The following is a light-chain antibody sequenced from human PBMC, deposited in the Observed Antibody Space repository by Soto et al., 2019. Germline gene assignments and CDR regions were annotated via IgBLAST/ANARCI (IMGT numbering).Light chain of an antibody. CDR2: AAS. CDR1: QGISNY. J-gene: IGKJ1*01. CDR3: QKYNSAPWT. Sequence: DIQMTQSPSSLSASVGDRVTITCRASQGISNYLAWYQQKPGKVPKLLVYAASTLQSGVPSRFSGSGSGTDFTLTINSLQSEDVATYYCQKYNSAPWTFGQGTKVEIK. V-gene: IGKV1-27*01.